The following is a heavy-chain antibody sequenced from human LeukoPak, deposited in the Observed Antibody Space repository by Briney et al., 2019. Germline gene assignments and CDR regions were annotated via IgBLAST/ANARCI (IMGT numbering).Heavy chain of an antibody. V-gene: IGHV4-59*01. J-gene: IGHJ4*02. Sequence: TETLSLTCTVSGGSISSYHWSWIRQSPEKGLEWIGYIYYSGNTNYNPSLRSRVTISLDTSKNQFSLKVNSLTAADTAVYYCASGSSPLYFDYWGQGTLVTVSS. CDR3: ASGSSPLYFDY. CDR2: IYYSGNT. D-gene: IGHD6-6*01. CDR1: GGSISSYH.